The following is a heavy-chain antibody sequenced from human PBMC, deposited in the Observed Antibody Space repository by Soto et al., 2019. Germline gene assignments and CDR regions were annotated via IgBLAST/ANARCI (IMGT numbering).Heavy chain of an antibody. D-gene: IGHD3-3*01. CDR1: GGTFSSYA. CDR2: IIPIFGTA. CDR3: ASPTREWLPPARDCYYGMDV. Sequence: QVQLVQSGAEVKKPGSSVKVSCKASGGTFSSYAISWVRQAPGQGLEWMGGIIPIFGTANYAQKFQGRVTITADKSTSTAYMELSSLRSEDTAVYYCASPTREWLPPARDCYYGMDVWGQGTTVTVSS. J-gene: IGHJ6*02. V-gene: IGHV1-69*06.